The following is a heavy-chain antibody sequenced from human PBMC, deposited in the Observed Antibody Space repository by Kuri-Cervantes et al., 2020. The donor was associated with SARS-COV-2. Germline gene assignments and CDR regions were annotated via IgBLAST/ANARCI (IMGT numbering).Heavy chain of an antibody. D-gene: IGHD6-19*01. J-gene: IGHJ3*02. CDR3: AFPISGWYGGAFDI. V-gene: IGHV3-43*01. CDR2: ISWDGGYT. CDR1: GFTFDDFT. Sequence: GGCLRLSCAASGFTFDDFTMHWVRQVPGKGLEWVSLISWDGGYTNYRDSVKGRFTISRDNSKNSLYLQMNSLRAEDTAVYYCAFPISGWYGGAFDIWGQGTMVTVSS.